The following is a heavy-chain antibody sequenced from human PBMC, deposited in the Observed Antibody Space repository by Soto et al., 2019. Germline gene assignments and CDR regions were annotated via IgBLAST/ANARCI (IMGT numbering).Heavy chain of an antibody. J-gene: IGHJ6*02. V-gene: IGHV4-34*01. CDR2: INHSGST. Sequence: QVQLQQWGAGLLKPSETLSLTCAVYGGSFSGYYWSWIRQPPGKGLEWIGEINHSGSTNYNPSLKSRVTISVDTSKNQFSLKLRSVTAADTAVYYCARGGYYGMDVWGQGTTVTVSS. CDR3: ARGGYYGMDV. CDR1: GGSFSGYY.